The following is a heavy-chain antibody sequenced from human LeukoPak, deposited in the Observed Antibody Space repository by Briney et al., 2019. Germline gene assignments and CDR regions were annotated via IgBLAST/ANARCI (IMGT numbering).Heavy chain of an antibody. V-gene: IGHV1-69*01. CDR2: IIPIFGTA. CDR3: ARDRQGGQFDY. J-gene: IGHJ4*02. D-gene: IGHD6-25*01. Sequence: GASVKVSCKASGGTFSSYAISWVRQAPGQGLEWMGGIIPIFGTANYAQKFQSRVTITADESTSTAYMELSSLRSEDTAVYYCARDRQGGQFDYWGQGTLVTVSS. CDR1: GGTFSSYA.